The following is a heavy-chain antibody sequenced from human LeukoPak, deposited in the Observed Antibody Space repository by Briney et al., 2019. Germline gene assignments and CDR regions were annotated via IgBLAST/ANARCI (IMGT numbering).Heavy chain of an antibody. V-gene: IGHV4-4*02. CDR2: ISHSENT. J-gene: IGHJ3*02. D-gene: IGHD3-10*01. CDR1: GGSISDNNW. CDR3: ARRTTYYYGSGSLEDVFDI. Sequence: SETLSLTCGFSGGSISDNNWWSWVRQPPGQGLERIGEISHSENTNYNPSLQSRVTMSVDNSKKQFSLRLSSVTAADTAFYYCARRTTYYYGSGSLEDVFDIWGQGTMVVVSS.